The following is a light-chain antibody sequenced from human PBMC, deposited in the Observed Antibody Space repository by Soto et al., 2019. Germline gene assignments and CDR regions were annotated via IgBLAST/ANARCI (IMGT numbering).Light chain of an antibody. CDR2: WAS. CDR1: QSVLHTSNNKNY. V-gene: IGKV4-1*01. Sequence: DIVMTQSPYSLPVSLGERATIKCKSSQSVLHTSNNKNYLAWFQQKPGQPPRLLIYWASTRGSGVPDRFSGSGSGSDFTLTISSLQAEDVAVYSCQQYYSAPWTFGQGTKVDIK. J-gene: IGKJ1*01. CDR3: QQYYSAPWT.